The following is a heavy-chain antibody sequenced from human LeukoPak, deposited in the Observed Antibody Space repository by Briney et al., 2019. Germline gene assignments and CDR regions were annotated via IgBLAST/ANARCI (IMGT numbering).Heavy chain of an antibody. J-gene: IGHJ6*02. D-gene: IGHD3-10*01. CDR1: GFTFSSYG. V-gene: IGHV3-30*18. CDR3: AKDRGHGMDV. CDR2: ISYDGSNK. Sequence: GSLRLSCAASGFTFSSYGMHWVRQAPGXXLEWVAVISYDGSNKYYADSVKGRFTISRDNSKNTLYLQMNSLRAEDTAVYYCAKDRGHGMDVWGQGTTVTVSS.